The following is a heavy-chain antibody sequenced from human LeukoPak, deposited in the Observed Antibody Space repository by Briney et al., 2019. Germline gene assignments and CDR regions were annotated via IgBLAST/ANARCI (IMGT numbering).Heavy chain of an antibody. V-gene: IGHV3-21*01. CDR1: GFTVSTYS. J-gene: IGHJ4*01. Sequence: GGSLRLSCEASGFTVSTYSMNWVRQAPGKGLEWVSSITTSDYIYYRDSVKGRFTISRDNAKNSLYLQMNSLRVDDTSVYYCARVKYTNSVDEMDYWGQGTLVTVSP. CDR2: ITTSDYI. D-gene: IGHD6-6*01. CDR3: ARVKYTNSVDEMDY.